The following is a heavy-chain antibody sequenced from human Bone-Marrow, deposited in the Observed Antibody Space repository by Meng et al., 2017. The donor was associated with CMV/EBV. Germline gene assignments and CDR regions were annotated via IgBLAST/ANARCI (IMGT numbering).Heavy chain of an antibody. CDR2: INWNGGST. Sequence: GESLKISCAASGFTFDDYGMSWVRQAPGKGLEWVSGINWNGGSTGYADSVKGRFTISRDNAKNSLYLQMNSLRAEDTALYYCARVKGGPGGRIAGAGTFDYWGQGTLVTVSS. CDR1: GFTFDDYG. CDR3: ARVKGGPGGRIAGAGTFDY. D-gene: IGHD6-19*01. V-gene: IGHV3-20*04. J-gene: IGHJ4*02.